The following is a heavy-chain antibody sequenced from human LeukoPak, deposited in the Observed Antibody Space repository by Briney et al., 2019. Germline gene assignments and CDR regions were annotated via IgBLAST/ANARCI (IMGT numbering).Heavy chain of an antibody. D-gene: IGHD2-2*02. Sequence: KPSETLSLTCTVSGGSISSYYWSWIRQPPGKGLEWIGYIYYSGSTNYNPSLKSRVTISVDTSKNQFSLKLSSVTAADTAVYYCARRAPPYCSSTSCYMDYYYYYGMDVWGQGTTVTVSS. J-gene: IGHJ6*02. CDR1: GGSISSYY. CDR2: IYYSGST. V-gene: IGHV4-59*08. CDR3: ARRAPPYCSSTSCYMDYYYYYGMDV.